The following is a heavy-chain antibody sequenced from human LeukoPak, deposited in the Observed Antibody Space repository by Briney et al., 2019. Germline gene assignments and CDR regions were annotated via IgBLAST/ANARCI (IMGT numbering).Heavy chain of an antibody. J-gene: IGHJ6*02. V-gene: IGHV1-3*01. CDR3: ARERWHCRGNDCYSVYYYGLDV. CDR2: INAGNDDT. Sequence: ASVKVSCKASGYTFTNYAFHWVRQAPGQRLEWLGWINAGNDDTKYSQKFQARVTITRDTSASTVYMELSSLTSDDTAVYYCARERWHCRGNDCYSVYYYGLDVWGQGTTVTVSS. CDR1: GYTFTNYA. D-gene: IGHD2-15*01.